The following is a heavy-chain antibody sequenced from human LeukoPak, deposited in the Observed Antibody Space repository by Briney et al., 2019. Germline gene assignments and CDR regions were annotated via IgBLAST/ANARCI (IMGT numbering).Heavy chain of an antibody. CDR2: ISGSGGST. Sequence: HPGGSLRLSCAASGFTFSSYSMSWVRQAAGKGLEWVSGISGSGGSTFHADSVKGRFTISRDNSKNTLYLQMDSLRVEDKAVYYCAKGNSTEYGNWYYDPWGRGSLVTVSS. D-gene: IGHD2/OR15-2a*01. J-gene: IGHJ2*01. CDR3: AKGNSTEYGNWYYDP. V-gene: IGHV3-23*01. CDR1: GFTFSSYS.